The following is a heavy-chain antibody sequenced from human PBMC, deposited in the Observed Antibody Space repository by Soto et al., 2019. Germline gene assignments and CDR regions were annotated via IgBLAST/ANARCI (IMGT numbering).Heavy chain of an antibody. CDR2: INHSGST. CDR1: GGSISGGGYS. CDR3: ARGLHLGELSSRYNWFDP. Sequence: SETLSLTFDVSGGSISGGGYSWSWIRQPPGKGLEWIGYINHSGSTNYNPSLKSRVTISVDTSKNQFSLKLSSVTAADTAVYYCARGLHLGELSSRYNWFDPWGQGTLVTVSS. V-gene: IGHV4-30-2*01. D-gene: IGHD3-16*02. J-gene: IGHJ5*02.